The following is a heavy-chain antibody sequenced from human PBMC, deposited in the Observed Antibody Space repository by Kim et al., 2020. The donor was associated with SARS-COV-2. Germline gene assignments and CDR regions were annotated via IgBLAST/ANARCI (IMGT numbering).Heavy chain of an antibody. CDR3: AKYIYRHDYGDSVFDY. J-gene: IGHJ4*01. Sequence: SWKGRFTISRDNSKNTLYQRMNSLRTEDTAVYYCAKYIYRHDYGDSVFDYWGHGTLVTVSS. V-gene: IGHV3-23*01. D-gene: IGHD4-17*01.